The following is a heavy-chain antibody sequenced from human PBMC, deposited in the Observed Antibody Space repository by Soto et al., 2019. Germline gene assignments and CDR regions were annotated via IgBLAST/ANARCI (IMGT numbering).Heavy chain of an antibody. Sequence: PSETLSLTCTVSGVSVNSGNYYWSWIRQTPGKGLEWIGYIYQSGSTRYNPSLKSRVTISLDTSKNQFSLKMSSVTAADTAVYYCARVPSPWGQGTLVT. V-gene: IGHV4-61*01. CDR1: GVSVNSGNYY. CDR3: ARVPSP. CDR2: IYQSGST. J-gene: IGHJ5*02.